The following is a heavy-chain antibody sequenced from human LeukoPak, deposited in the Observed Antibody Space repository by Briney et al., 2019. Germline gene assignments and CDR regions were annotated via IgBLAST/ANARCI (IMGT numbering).Heavy chain of an antibody. Sequence: GGSLRLSCAASGFTLSSYEMNWVRQAPGKGLEWVSYISSSGSTIYYADSVKGRFTISRDNAKNSLYLQMNSLRAEDTAVYYCARAYYYGSGSYYDYWGQGTLVTVSS. J-gene: IGHJ4*02. CDR1: GFTLSSYE. CDR2: ISSSGSTI. D-gene: IGHD3-10*01. V-gene: IGHV3-48*03. CDR3: ARAYYYGSGSYYDY.